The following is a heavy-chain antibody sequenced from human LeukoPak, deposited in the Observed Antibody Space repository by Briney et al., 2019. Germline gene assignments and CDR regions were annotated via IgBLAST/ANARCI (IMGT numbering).Heavy chain of an antibody. D-gene: IGHD5-24*01. Sequence: GGSLRLSCVASGFIFNTYSMNWVRQAPGKGLEWVSSISSSRGSYIYYGDSVRGRFTVPRDNAKNLLYLQMNSLRVEDTAVYYCARGTDGYNIDYWGQGTVVTVSS. CDR1: GFIFNTYS. CDR2: ISSSRGSYI. CDR3: ARGTDGYNIDY. V-gene: IGHV3-21*06. J-gene: IGHJ4*02.